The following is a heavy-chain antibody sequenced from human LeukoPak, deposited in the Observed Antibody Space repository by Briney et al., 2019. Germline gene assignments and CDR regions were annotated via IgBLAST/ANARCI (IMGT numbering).Heavy chain of an antibody. D-gene: IGHD1-26*01. Sequence: GGSLRLSCAASGFTFDDYAMHWVRQAPGKGLEWVSLISWDGGSTYYADSVKGRFTISRDNSKNSLYLQMNSLRAEDTALYYCAKDIHTELLRGGGNYFDYWGQGTLVTVSS. CDR2: ISWDGGST. CDR3: AKDIHTELLRGGGNYFDY. V-gene: IGHV3-43D*03. CDR1: GFTFDDYA. J-gene: IGHJ4*02.